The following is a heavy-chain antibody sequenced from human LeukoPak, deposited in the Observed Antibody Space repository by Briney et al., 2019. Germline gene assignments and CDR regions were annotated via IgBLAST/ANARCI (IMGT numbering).Heavy chain of an antibody. D-gene: IGHD3-10*01. CDR3: AKYYYGSGSYFSPTYYFDY. CDR1: GFTFSSYA. CDR2: ISGSGGST. Sequence: PGGSLRLSCAASGFTFSSYAMSWVRQAPGKGLEWVSAISGSGGSTYYADSVKGRFTISRDNSKNTLYLQMNSLRAEDTAVYYCAKYYYGSGSYFSPTYYFDYWGQGTLVTVSS. V-gene: IGHV3-23*01. J-gene: IGHJ4*02.